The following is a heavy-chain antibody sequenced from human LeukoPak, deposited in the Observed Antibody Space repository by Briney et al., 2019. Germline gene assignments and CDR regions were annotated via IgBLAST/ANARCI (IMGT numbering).Heavy chain of an antibody. V-gene: IGHV4-34*01. CDR1: GGSFSGYY. CDR3: ARGTLEGGPFDP. CDR2: INHSGST. D-gene: IGHD3-16*01. Sequence: SETLSLTCAVYGGSFSGYYWSWIRQPPGKGLEWIGEINHSGSTNYNPSLKSRVTISVDTSKNQFSLQLNSVTPEDTAVYYCARGTLEGGPFDPWGQGTLVTVSS. J-gene: IGHJ5*02.